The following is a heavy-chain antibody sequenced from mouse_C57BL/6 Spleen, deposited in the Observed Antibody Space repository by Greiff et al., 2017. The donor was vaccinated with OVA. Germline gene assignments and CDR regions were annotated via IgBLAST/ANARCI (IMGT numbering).Heavy chain of an antibody. Sequence: QVQLQQSGPELVKPGASVKLSCKASGYTFTSYDINWVKQRPGQGLEWIGWIDPRDGSTKYNEKCKGKATLTVDTSSSTAYMELHSLTSEDVAVYLCATGGIKNYEGAWFAYRGRGTLVTVSA. CDR1: GYTFTSYD. D-gene: IGHD1-1*01. CDR3: ATGGIKNYEGAWFAY. CDR2: IDPRDGST. V-gene: IGHV1-85*01. J-gene: IGHJ3*01.